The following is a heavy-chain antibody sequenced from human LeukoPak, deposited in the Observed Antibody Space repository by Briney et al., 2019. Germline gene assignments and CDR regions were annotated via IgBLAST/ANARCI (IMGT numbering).Heavy chain of an antibody. J-gene: IGHJ6*03. CDR1: GFTFSSHG. Sequence: GRSLRLSCAASGFTFSSHGMHWVRQAQGKGLEWVAVIWYDGSNKYYADSVKGRFTISRDNSKNTLYVEMNSLRAEDTAVYYCVRWGPDKAMDVWDKGTTVTVSS. D-gene: IGHD7-27*01. CDR2: IWYDGSNK. V-gene: IGHV3-33*01. CDR3: VRWGPDKAMDV.